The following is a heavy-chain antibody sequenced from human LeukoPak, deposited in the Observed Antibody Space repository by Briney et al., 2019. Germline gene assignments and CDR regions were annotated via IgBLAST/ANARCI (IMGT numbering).Heavy chain of an antibody. J-gene: IGHJ4*02. Sequence: VASVKVSCKASGDTFDNYAISWVRQAPGQGLEWMGGIIPTSATVNYAQKFQGRVTITADESTITAYMELRGLRSEDTAVYYCARDLPGTSFFDYWGQGTLVTVSS. CDR3: ARDLPGTSFFDY. CDR2: IIPTSATV. V-gene: IGHV1-69*13. D-gene: IGHD2-2*01. CDR1: GDTFDNYA.